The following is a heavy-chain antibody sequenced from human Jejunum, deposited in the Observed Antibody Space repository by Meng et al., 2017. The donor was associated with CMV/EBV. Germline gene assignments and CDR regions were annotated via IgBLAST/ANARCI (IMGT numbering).Heavy chain of an antibody. D-gene: IGHD1-26*01. CDR1: VFTFRNFT. CDR3: ASGTRSGTSAIDY. CDR2: IGSIGSYK. J-gene: IGHJ4*02. Sequence: SVFTFRNFTMDWVRQAPGRGLEWVSSIGSIGSYKYYADSVRGRFTISRDNAKNSLYLQMNSLRAEDTGVYYCASGTRSGTSAIDYWGQGTLVTVSS. V-gene: IGHV3-21*01.